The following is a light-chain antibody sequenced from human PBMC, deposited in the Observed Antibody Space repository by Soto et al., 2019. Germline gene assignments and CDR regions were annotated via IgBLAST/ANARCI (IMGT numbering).Light chain of an antibody. CDR3: QQYGSSPPYT. CDR2: GAS. J-gene: IGKJ2*01. V-gene: IGKV3-20*01. Sequence: EIVLTQSPGTLYLSPGKRATLSCRASQSVSSSYLAWYQQKPGQAPRLLIYGASSRATGIPDRFSGSGSGTDFTLTISRLEPEDFAVYYCQQYGSSPPYTFGQGTKLEIK. CDR1: QSVSSSY.